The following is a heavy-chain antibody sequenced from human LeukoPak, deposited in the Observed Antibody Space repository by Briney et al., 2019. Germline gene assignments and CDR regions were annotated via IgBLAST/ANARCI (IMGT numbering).Heavy chain of an antibody. CDR3: AKDPSGGAYSFGFHDS. Sequence: PGGSLRLSCAASGFIFSSYGMHWVRQAPGKGLEWVAVISYDGSNQYYADSVKGRFTISRDNSKNTLYLQVNSLRAEDTAVYYCAKDPSGGAYSFGFHDSWGQGTLVTVSS. CDR2: ISYDGSNQ. V-gene: IGHV3-30*18. CDR1: GFIFSSYG. D-gene: IGHD5-18*01. J-gene: IGHJ4*02.